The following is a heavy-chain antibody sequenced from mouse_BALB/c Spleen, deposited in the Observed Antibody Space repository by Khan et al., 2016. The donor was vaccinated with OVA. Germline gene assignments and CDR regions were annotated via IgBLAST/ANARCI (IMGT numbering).Heavy chain of an antibody. D-gene: IGHD1-1*01. CDR2: ISYSGGT. CDR1: GYSITSGYA. J-gene: IGHJ2*01. Sequence: VQLKQSGPGLVKPSQSLSLTCTVTGYSITSGYAWNWIRQFPGNKLEWMGYISYSGGTSYNPSLKSRISITRDTSKNQFFLQLNSVTPEDTATYYFARGNYSGYYFDYWGQGTTLTVSS. V-gene: IGHV3-2*02. CDR3: ARGNYSGYYFDY.